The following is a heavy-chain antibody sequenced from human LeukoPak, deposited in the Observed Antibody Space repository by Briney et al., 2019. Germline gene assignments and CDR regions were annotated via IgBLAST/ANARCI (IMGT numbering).Heavy chain of an antibody. CDR2: LYSGGNT. Sequence: GGSLRLSCAASGFTVGSNYMSWVRQAPGKGLEWVSVLYSGGNTYYTDSVKGRFTISRDGSKNTLFLEMDSLRAEDTAVYYCAKSPRGYSYFDCWGQGTLVTVSS. CDR3: AKSPRGYSYFDC. CDR1: GFTVGSNY. J-gene: IGHJ4*02. V-gene: IGHV3-53*01. D-gene: IGHD5-18*01.